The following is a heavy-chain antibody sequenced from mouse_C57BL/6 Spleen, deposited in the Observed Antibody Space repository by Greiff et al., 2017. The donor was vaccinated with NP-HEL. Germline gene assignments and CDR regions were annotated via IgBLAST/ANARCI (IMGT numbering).Heavy chain of an antibody. V-gene: IGHV1-82*01. J-gene: IGHJ3*01. CDR3: ARGGGNSFAY. CDR1: GYAFSSSW. D-gene: IGHD2-1*01. Sequence: VQLQQSGPELVKPGASVKISCKASGYAFSSSWMNWVKQRPGKGLEWIGRIYPGDGDTNYNGKFKGKATLTADKSSSTAYMQLSSLTSEDSAVYFCARGGGNSFAYWGQGTLVTVSA. CDR2: IYPGDGDT.